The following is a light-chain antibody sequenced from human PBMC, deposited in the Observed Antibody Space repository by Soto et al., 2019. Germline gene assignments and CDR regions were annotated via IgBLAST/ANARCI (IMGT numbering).Light chain of an antibody. J-gene: IGKJ1*01. V-gene: IGKV3-11*01. CDR2: DAS. Sequence: EIVLTQSPATLSLSPGERATLSCRASQSVSSSLAWYQQKSGQAPRLLIYDASNRATGIPGRFSGSGSGTDFTLTISSLEPEDFAVYYCQQRTNWWTFGQGTKVEIK. CDR3: QQRTNWWT. CDR1: QSVSSS.